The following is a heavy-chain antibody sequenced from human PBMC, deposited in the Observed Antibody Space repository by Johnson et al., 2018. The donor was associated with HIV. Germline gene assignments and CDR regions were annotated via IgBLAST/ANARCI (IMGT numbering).Heavy chain of an antibody. J-gene: IGHJ3*02. Sequence: QVQLVESVGGVVQPGGSLRLSCAASGFTFSSYGMDWVRQAPGQGLEWVAAISYDGSSQYYADAVKGRFTISRANSKNTLYLQMNSLRAEDTAVYYCVRDGPYYDSSGYYYGTVFYAFDIWGQGTMVTVSS. CDR3: VRDGPYYDSSGYYYGTVFYAFDI. CDR2: ISYDGSSQ. CDR1: GFTFSSYG. D-gene: IGHD3-22*01. V-gene: IGHV3-30*03.